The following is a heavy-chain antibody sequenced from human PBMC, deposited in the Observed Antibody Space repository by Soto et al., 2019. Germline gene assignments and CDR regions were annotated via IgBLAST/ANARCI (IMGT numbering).Heavy chain of an antibody. CDR3: TTPTYYYDSSGYYNDY. CDR1: GFTFSNAW. D-gene: IGHD3-22*01. V-gene: IGHV3-15*07. Sequence: EVQLVESGGGLVKPGGSLRLSCAASGFTFSNAWMNWVRKAPGKGLEWVGRIKSKTEGGTTDYAAPVKGRFTISRDDSKNTLYLQMNSLKTEATAVYYCTTPTYYYDSSGYYNDYWGQGTLVTVSS. CDR2: IKSKTEGGTT. J-gene: IGHJ4*02.